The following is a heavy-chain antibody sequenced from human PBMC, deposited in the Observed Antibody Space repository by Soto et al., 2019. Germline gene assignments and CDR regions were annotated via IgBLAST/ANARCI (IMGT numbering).Heavy chain of an antibody. V-gene: IGHV3-21*01. CDR2: ISSSSSYI. D-gene: IGHD5-12*01. CDR3: AGPEVRGMATILDY. J-gene: IGHJ4*02. Sequence: GGSLRLSCAASGFTFSSYSMNWVRQAPGKGLEWVSSISSSSSYIYYADSVKGRFTISRDNAKNSLHLQMNSLRAEDTAVYYCAGPEVRGMATILDYWGQGTLVTVSS. CDR1: GFTFSSYS.